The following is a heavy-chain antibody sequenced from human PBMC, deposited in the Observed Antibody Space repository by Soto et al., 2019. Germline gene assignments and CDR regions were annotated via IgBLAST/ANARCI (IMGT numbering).Heavy chain of an antibody. CDR3: ARGAIAIFGVVPNWFDP. CDR2: IYRSGTT. CDR1: GGSVSVSGYS. V-gene: IGHV4-30-2*01. Sequence: SETLSLTCAVSGGSVSVSGYSWNWIRQAPXKGLEWIGYIYRSGTTYYNPSLKSRVTISVDKSKNQFSLTLSSVTAADTAVYYCARGAIAIFGVVPNWFDPWGQGTLVTVSS. D-gene: IGHD3-3*01. J-gene: IGHJ5*02.